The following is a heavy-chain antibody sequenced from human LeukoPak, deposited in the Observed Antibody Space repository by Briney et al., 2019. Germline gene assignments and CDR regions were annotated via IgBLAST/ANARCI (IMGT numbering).Heavy chain of an antibody. Sequence: SETLSLTCTVSGGSISSYYWSWIRQPPGKGLEWIGYIYYSGSTNYNPSLKSRVTISVDTSKNQFSLKLRSVTAADTAVYYCARERGGYSGYGEDFDYWGQGTLVTVSS. CDR2: IYYSGST. J-gene: IGHJ4*02. D-gene: IGHD5-12*01. V-gene: IGHV4-59*01. CDR3: ARERGGYSGYGEDFDY. CDR1: GGSISSYY.